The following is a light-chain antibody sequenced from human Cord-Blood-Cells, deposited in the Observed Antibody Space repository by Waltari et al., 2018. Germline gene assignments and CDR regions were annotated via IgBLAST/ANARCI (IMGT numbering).Light chain of an antibody. CDR1: SSDVGRYNL. Sequence: QSALTQPASVSGSPGQSITISCTGTSSDVGRYNLVSWYQQHPGKAPQLMIYEVSKRPSGVSNRFSGSKSGNTASLTISGLQAEDEADYYCCSYAGSSTFVFGTGTKVTVL. CDR3: CSYAGSSTFV. CDR2: EVS. V-gene: IGLV2-23*02. J-gene: IGLJ1*01.